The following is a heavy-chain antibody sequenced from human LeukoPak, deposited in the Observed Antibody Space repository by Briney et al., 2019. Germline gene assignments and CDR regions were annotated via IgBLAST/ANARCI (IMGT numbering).Heavy chain of an antibody. Sequence: SETLSLTCAVYGGSFSGCYWSWIRQPPGKGLEWIGEINHSGSGSTNYNPSLKSRVTISVDTSKNQFSLKLSSVTAADTAVYYCARAGRLPIDYWGQGTLVTVSS. CDR2: INHSGSGST. J-gene: IGHJ4*02. D-gene: IGHD4-11*01. CDR1: GGSFSGCY. CDR3: ARAGRLPIDY. V-gene: IGHV4-34*01.